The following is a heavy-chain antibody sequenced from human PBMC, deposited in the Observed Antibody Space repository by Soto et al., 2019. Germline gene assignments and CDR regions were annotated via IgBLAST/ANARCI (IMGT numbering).Heavy chain of an antibody. CDR3: ATADNRKGAVVFEY. J-gene: IGHJ4*02. V-gene: IGHV4-59*01. CDR1: GDSISSYY. CDR2: IYKTGST. Sequence: SETLSLTCTVSGDSISSYYWSWLRQPPGKGREWIGYIYKTGSTNYNPSLESRVSISLDTSNNRFSLKMNSVTATDTAVYYCATADNRKGAVVFEYWGQGSLVTVS. D-gene: IGHD2-15*01.